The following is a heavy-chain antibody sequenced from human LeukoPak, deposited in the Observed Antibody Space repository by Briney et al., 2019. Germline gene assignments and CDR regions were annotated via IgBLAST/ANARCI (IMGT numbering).Heavy chain of an antibody. CDR2: IRYDGSNK. Sequence: GGSLRLSCAASGFTFSSYGTHWVRQAPGKGLEWVAFIRYDGSNKYYADSVKGRFTISRDNSKNTLYLQMNSLRAEDTAVYYCAKDGRYFDWLHLDYWGQGTLVTVSS. CDR3: AKDGRYFDWLHLDY. V-gene: IGHV3-30*02. D-gene: IGHD3-9*01. CDR1: GFTFSSYG. J-gene: IGHJ4*02.